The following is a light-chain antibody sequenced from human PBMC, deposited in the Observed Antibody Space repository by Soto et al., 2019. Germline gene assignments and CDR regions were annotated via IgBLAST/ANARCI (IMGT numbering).Light chain of an antibody. CDR3: QQRSNWSLT. J-gene: IGKJ4*01. V-gene: IGKV3-11*01. Sequence: EIVLTHSPSTLSLSPLERATLSFMSSQSVSSSYLAWYQQKAGQAPRLLIYDASNRATGIPARFSGSGSGTDFTLTISSLEPEDFAVYYCQQRSNWSLTFGGGTKVDIK. CDR2: DAS. CDR1: QSVSSSY.